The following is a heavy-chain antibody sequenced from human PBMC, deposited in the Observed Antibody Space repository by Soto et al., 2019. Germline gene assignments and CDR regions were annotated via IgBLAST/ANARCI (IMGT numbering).Heavy chain of an antibody. CDR3: VYYYDSSGYYGLDP. Sequence: GASVKVSCKDSGGTFSSYAISWVRQAPGRGLEWMGGIIPIFGTANYAQKFQGRVTITADESTSTAYMELSSLRSEDTAVYYCVYYYDSSGYYGLDPWGQGTLVTVSS. V-gene: IGHV1-69*13. CDR2: IIPIFGTA. D-gene: IGHD3-22*01. CDR1: GGTFSSYA. J-gene: IGHJ5*02.